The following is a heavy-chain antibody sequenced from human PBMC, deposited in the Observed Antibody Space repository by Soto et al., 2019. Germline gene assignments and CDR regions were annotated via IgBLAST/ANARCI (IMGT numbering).Heavy chain of an antibody. CDR3: ATSIGALNEY. CDR2: ITESGDGT. D-gene: IGHD3-16*01. CDR1: GFTFSSSA. J-gene: IGHJ4*02. Sequence: GSLRLSCLTSGFTFSSSAMTWVRQAPGKGLDWVSAITESGDGTFYADSVKGRFTISRDNSKNTLFLQMNSLTIEDTALYYCATSIGALNEYWGQGILVTVFS. V-gene: IGHV3-23*01.